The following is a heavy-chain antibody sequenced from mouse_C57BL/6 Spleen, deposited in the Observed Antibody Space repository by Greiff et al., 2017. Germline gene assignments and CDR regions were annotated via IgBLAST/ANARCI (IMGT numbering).Heavy chain of an antibody. CDR1: GYTFTDYN. CDR2: INPNNGGT. Sequence: VQLQQSGPELVKPGASVKIPCKASGYTFTDYNMDWVKQSHGKSLEWIGDINPNNGGTIYNQKFKGKATLTVDKSSSTAYMELRSLTSEDTAVYYCARLRTGTYFDVWGTGTTVTVSS. J-gene: IGHJ1*03. CDR3: ARLRTGTYFDV. D-gene: IGHD4-1*01. V-gene: IGHV1-18*01.